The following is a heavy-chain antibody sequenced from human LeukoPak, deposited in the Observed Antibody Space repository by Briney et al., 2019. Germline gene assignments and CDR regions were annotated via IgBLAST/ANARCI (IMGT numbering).Heavy chain of an antibody. CDR3: AKDLGYCSGGSCYAIDYFDY. CDR2: ISGSASST. J-gene: IGHJ4*02. Sequence: GGSLRLSCAASGFTFSNYAMSWVRQAPGKGLEWVSAISGSASSTYHADSVKGRFTISRDNSKNTLYLQMNSLRADDTAVYYCAKDLGYCSGGSCYAIDYFDYWGQGTLVTVSS. V-gene: IGHV3-23*01. CDR1: GFTFSNYA. D-gene: IGHD2-15*01.